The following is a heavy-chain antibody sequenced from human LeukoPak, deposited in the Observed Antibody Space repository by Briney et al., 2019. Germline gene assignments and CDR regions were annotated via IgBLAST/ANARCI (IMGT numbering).Heavy chain of an antibody. Sequence: SETLSLTCTVSGGSISSSEHYWAWIRHPPGKALEWIGSTYYSGYTYYSPSLKSRISISVHTSKNQFSLTLSSVTVADMAVYCFGSERKAYYSGSGCYPETNWFDSWGQGSLVTVSS. CDR3: GSERKAYYSGSGCYPETNWFDS. J-gene: IGHJ5*01. V-gene: IGHV4-39*01. CDR1: GGSISSSEHY. D-gene: IGHD3-10*01. CDR2: TYYSGYT.